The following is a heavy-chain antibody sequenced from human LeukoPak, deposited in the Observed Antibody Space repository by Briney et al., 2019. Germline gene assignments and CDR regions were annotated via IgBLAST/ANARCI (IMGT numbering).Heavy chain of an antibody. Sequence: PGWSLRLSCAASGFTFTDYSIHWVRQAPGKGLEWMAVTSYDGSKKYYADSVKGRFTISRDNSKNTLHLQMNSLRAEDTAVYYCVLGGYDSRYLGFDYWGQGTLVTVSS. CDR3: VLGGYDSRYLGFDY. CDR1: GFTFTDYS. CDR2: TSYDGSKK. J-gene: IGHJ4*02. D-gene: IGHD3-22*01. V-gene: IGHV3-30*04.